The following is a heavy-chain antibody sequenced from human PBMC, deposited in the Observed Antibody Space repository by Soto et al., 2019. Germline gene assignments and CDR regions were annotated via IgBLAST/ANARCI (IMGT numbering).Heavy chain of an antibody. Sequence: SVKVSCEDSRETFESSARWSPRHAKRKRLEWMGWINAGNGNTKYSQKFQGRVIITRDTSASTAYMELSSLRSADTAVYYCAIFFQAEDGIRDVRSVSAFLLNRSSDL. V-gene: IGHV1-3*01. CDR1: RETFESSA. CDR3: AIFFQAEDGIRDVRSVSAFLLNRSSDL. D-gene: IGHD3-10*02. CDR2: INAGNGNT. J-gene: IGHJ2*01.